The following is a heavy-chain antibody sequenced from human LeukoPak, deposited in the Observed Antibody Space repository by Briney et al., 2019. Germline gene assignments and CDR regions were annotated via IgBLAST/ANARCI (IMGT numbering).Heavy chain of an antibody. CDR1: GFIFSSYG. V-gene: IGHV3-30*02. D-gene: IGHD1-1*01. Sequence: GGSLRLSCAASGFIFSSYGMHWVRQAPGKGLEWVAFIRYDGSKKYYADSVKGRFTISRDNSKNTLYLQMNSLAAEDTAMYYCAKATGTLGNWGQGTLVTVSS. CDR3: AKATGTLGN. CDR2: IRYDGSKK. J-gene: IGHJ4*02.